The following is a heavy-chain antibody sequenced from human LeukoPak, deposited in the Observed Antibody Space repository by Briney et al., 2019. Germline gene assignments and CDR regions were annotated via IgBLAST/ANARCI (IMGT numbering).Heavy chain of an antibody. J-gene: IGHJ4*02. V-gene: IGHV1-18*01. CDR1: GYTFTSYG. Sequence: ASVTVSCKASGYTFTSYGISWVRQAPGQGLEWMGWISAYNSNTNYAQKLQGRVTMTTDTSTSTAYMELRSLRSDDTAVYYCARGPKEMATTYRTSFDYWGQGTLVTVSS. CDR3: ARGPKEMATTYRTSFDY. CDR2: ISAYNSNT. D-gene: IGHD5-24*01.